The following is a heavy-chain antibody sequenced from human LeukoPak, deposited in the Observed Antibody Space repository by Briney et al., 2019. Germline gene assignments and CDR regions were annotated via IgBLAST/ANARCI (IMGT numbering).Heavy chain of an antibody. Sequence: PSGTLSLTCTVSGDSIRNFYWNWVRQPPGKGLEWIGYIYHSGNTNFNPSLKSRLTMSIDTSKNQFSLRLTSVTAADTAVYYCARGNYGSGSYYVVDFDSWGQGTLVTVSS. CDR2: IYHSGNT. V-gene: IGHV4-59*01. D-gene: IGHD3-10*01. J-gene: IGHJ4*02. CDR1: GDSIRNFY. CDR3: ARGNYGSGSYYVVDFDS.